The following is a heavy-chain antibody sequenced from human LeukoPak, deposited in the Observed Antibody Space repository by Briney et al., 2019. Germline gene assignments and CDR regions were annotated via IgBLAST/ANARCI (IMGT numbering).Heavy chain of an antibody. CDR1: GFTFSTYN. CDR2: ISSPGTTI. D-gene: IGHD1-14*01. Sequence: GGSLRLSCAASGFTFSTYNMNWVRQAPGKGLEWISHISSPGTTIYYADSVKGRFTISRDNAKNSLYLQMNSLSVEDTAVYYCATDGPWPEARNWGQGTLVTVSS. V-gene: IGHV3-48*01. CDR3: ATDGPWPEARN. J-gene: IGHJ4*02.